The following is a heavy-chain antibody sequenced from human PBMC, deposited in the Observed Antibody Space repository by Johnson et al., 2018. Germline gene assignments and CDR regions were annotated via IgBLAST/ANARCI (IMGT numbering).Heavy chain of an antibody. Sequence: VQLVQSGGVVVQPGGSLRLSCAASGFTFDDYAMHWVRQAPGKGLEWVSLISWDGGSTYYADSVKGRFTISRDNSKNSLYLQMNSLRAEDTALYYCAKEIHESAPYYDTSSYGMDVWVQGTTVTVSS. CDR2: ISWDGGST. CDR3: AKEIHESAPYYDTSSYGMDV. V-gene: IGHV3-43D*03. CDR1: GFTFDDYA. D-gene: IGHD3-22*01. J-gene: IGHJ6*02.